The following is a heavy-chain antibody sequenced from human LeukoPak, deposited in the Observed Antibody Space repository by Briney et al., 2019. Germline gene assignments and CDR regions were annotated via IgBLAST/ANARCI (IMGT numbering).Heavy chain of an antibody. CDR1: GFTFSSYA. J-gene: IGHJ4*02. D-gene: IGHD1-14*01. V-gene: IGHV3-30-3*01. Sequence: GESLRLSCAASGFTFSSYAMHWVRQAPGKGLEWVAVISYDGSNKYYADSVKGRFIISRDNSKNTLYLQMNSLRAEDTAVYYCARDLPEPFDYWGQGTLVTVSS. CDR3: ARDLPEPFDY. CDR2: ISYDGSNK.